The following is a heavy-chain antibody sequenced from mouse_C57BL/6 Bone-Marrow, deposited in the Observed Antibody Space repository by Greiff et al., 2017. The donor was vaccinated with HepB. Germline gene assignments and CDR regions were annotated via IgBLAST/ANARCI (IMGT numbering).Heavy chain of an antibody. CDR2: IYPGSGST. J-gene: IGHJ3*01. D-gene: IGHD3-2*02. CDR3: ARWQLRLLAWFAY. CDR1: GYTFTSYW. Sequence: QVQLQQPGAELVKPGASVKMSCKASGYTFTSYWITWVKQRPGQGLEWIGDIYPGSGSTNYNEKFKSKATLTVDTSSSTAYMQLSSLTSEDSAVYYCARWQLRLLAWFAYWGQGTLVTVSA. V-gene: IGHV1-55*01.